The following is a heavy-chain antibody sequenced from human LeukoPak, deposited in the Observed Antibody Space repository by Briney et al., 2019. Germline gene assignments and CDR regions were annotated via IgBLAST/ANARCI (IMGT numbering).Heavy chain of an antibody. Sequence: GGSLRLSCAASGFSFSNALMNWVRRSPGKGLEWLGRIKTKADGETRDYSAPVKGRFTISRDDSKNMVFMQMNSLKADDTGVYYCTTRIITTSDHWGQGVLVTVSS. CDR2: IKTKADGETR. V-gene: IGHV3-15*01. CDR1: GFSFSNAL. D-gene: IGHD3-3*01. J-gene: IGHJ4*02. CDR3: TTRIITTSDH.